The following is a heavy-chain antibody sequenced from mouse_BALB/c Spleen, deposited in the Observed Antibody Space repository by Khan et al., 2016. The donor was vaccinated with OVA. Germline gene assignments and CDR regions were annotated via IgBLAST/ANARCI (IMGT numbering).Heavy chain of an antibody. Sequence: QVQLKQSGAELVRPGVSVKISCKGSGYTFTDYTMHWVKQSHAKSLEWIGVISTYYGDATYNQKFKGKATMTVDKSSNTAYMDLDRLTSEDSAIYYGAGGGGGERFAYWGQGTLVTVSA. V-gene: IGHV1S137*01. J-gene: IGHJ3*01. CDR1: GYTFTDYT. CDR2: ISTYYGDA. CDR3: AGGGGGERFAY.